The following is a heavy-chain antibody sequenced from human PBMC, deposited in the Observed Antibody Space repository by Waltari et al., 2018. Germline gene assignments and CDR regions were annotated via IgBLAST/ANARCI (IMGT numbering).Heavy chain of an antibody. D-gene: IGHD3-16*01. Sequence: QVQLQQWGAGLLKPSETLSLTCAVYGGSFSGYYWSWIRQPPGKGLEWIGYIYYSGSINYNPSLKSRVTISVDTSKNQFSLKLSSVTAADTAVYYCARDRFGRGVPDYWGQGTLVTVSS. CDR3: ARDRFGRGVPDY. J-gene: IGHJ4*02. V-gene: IGHV4-34*11. CDR2: IYYSGSI. CDR1: GGSFSGYY.